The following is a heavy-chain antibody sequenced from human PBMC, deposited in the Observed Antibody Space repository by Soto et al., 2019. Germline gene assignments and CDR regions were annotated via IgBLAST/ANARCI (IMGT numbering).Heavy chain of an antibody. CDR1: GFTFSSYS. Sequence: EVQLVESGGGLVKPGGSLRLSCAASGFTFSSYSMNWVRQAPGKGLEWVSSISSSSSYIYYADSVKGRFTISRDNAKNSLYLHMNSLRAEDTAVYYCARDPAYDVADYFDYWGQGTLVTVSS. CDR3: ARDPAYDVADYFDY. D-gene: IGHD5-12*01. CDR2: ISSSSSYI. J-gene: IGHJ4*02. V-gene: IGHV3-21*01.